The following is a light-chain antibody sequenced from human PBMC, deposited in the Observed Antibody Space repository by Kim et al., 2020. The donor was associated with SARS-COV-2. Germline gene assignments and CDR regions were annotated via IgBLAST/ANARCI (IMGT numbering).Light chain of an antibody. CDR2: QDS. V-gene: IGLV3-1*01. J-gene: IGLJ2*01. Sequence: GSPGQTASITCSGDKLGDKYACWYQQKPGQSPVLVIYQDSKRPSGIPERFSGSNSGNTATLTISGTQAMDEADYYCQAWDSSIVVFGGGTQLTVL. CDR3: QAWDSSIVV. CDR1: KLGDKY.